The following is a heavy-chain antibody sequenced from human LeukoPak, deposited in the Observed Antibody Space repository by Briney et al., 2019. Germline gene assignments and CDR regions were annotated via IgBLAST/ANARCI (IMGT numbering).Heavy chain of an antibody. J-gene: IGHJ4*02. CDR2: INPNSGGT. D-gene: IGHD3-10*01. V-gene: IGHV1-2*02. Sequence: VASVTVSCKASGYTFTGYYMHWVRQAPGQGLEWMGWINPNSGGTTYAQNFQGRVTMTRDTSISTAYMELSRLRSDDTAVYYCARAPLTTIWFGELLVFDYWGQGTLVTVSS. CDR1: GYTFTGYY. CDR3: ARAPLTTIWFGELLVFDY.